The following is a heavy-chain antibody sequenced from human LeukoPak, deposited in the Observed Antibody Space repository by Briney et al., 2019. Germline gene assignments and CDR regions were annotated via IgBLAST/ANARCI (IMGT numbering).Heavy chain of an antibody. V-gene: IGHV3-23*01. D-gene: IGHD6-13*01. J-gene: IGHJ4*02. CDR2: ISPSGGIT. CDR3: AAGAAAAVDY. CDR1: GFTFSSHG. Sequence: GGSPRLSCAASGFTFSSHGMNWVRQAPGKGLEWVSGISPSGGITYYTDSVKSRFTISRDNAKNSLYLQMNSLRAEDTAVYYCAAGAAAAVDYWGQGTLVTVSS.